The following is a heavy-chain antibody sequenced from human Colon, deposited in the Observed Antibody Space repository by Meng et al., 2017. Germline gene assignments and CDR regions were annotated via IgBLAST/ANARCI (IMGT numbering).Heavy chain of an antibody. J-gene: IGHJ3*02. CDR2: ISYDGSNK. Sequence: GESLKISCAASGFTFSSYAMHWVRQAPGKGLEWVAVISYDGSNKYYADSVKGRFTISRDNSKNTLYLQMNSLRAEDTAVYYCARDLEVLDMAVAGTGAFDIWGQGTMVTVSS. D-gene: IGHD6-19*01. CDR3: ARDLEVLDMAVAGTGAFDI. V-gene: IGHV3-30*04. CDR1: GFTFSSYA.